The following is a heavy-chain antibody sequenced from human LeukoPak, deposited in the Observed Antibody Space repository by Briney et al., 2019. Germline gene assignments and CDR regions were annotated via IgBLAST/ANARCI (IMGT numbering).Heavy chain of an antibody. V-gene: IGHV3-15*01. CDR3: ATIKEANHAFDI. J-gene: IGHJ3*02. CDR1: GFTFINAW. Sequence: GGSLRLSCSASGFTFINAWMTWVRQAPGKGLEWVGRIRSKRDGGTADYAAPVTGRFTISRDDSRNALILQMNSLKTEDTAVYYCATIKEANHAFDIWGQGTVVTVSS. CDR2: IRSKRDGGTA.